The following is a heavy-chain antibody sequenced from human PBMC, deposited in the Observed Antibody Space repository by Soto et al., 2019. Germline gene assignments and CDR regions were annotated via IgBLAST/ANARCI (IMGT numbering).Heavy chain of an antibody. V-gene: IGHV4-39*01. CDR3: AKTLGCSGGSCYSPFDS. Sequence: QLQLQESGPGLVKPSETLSLTCTVSGGSISSNNYYWGWIRQPPGKGLEWIGTIYYSGSTYYNPSLKSRVPISVDTSMSQFSLKVSSVTAADTAVYYCAKTLGCSGGSCYSPFDSWGQGTLVTVSS. D-gene: IGHD2-15*01. J-gene: IGHJ4*02. CDR1: GGSISSNNYY. CDR2: IYYSGST.